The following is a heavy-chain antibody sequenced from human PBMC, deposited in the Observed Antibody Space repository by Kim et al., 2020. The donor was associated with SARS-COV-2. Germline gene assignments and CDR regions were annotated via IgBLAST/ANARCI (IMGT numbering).Heavy chain of an antibody. CDR3: ARFPYSSTWYFDL. V-gene: IGHV1-8*01. D-gene: IGHD6-13*01. J-gene: IGHJ2*01. Sequence: AQKIQGRVTMTRNTSRSTAYMELSSLRSEDTAVYYCARFPYSSTWYFDLWGRDTLVTVSS.